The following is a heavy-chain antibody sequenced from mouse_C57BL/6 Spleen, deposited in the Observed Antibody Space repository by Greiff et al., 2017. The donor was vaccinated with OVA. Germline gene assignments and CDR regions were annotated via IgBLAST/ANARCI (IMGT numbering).Heavy chain of an antibody. D-gene: IGHD1-1*01. CDR3: ASQGGCSSYAMDY. Sequence: EVKLVESGGGLVKPGGSLKLSCAASGFTFSDYGMHWVRQAPEKGLEWVAYISSGSSTIYYADTVKGRFTITRDNAKNTLFLQMTSLRSEATAMYACASQGGCSSYAMDYWGQGTSVTVSS. J-gene: IGHJ4*01. CDR1: GFTFSDYG. CDR2: ISSGSSTI. V-gene: IGHV5-17*01.